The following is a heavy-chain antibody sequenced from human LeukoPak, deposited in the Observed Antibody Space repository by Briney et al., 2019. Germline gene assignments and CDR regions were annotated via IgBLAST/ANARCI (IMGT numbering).Heavy chain of an antibody. CDR3: LKSPYNYDSNGIHYFDY. J-gene: IGHJ4*02. Sequence: GGSLRLSCAASGFTFDDYAVNWVRQAPGKGLEWVSGISWNSGSIGYADSVRGRFTISRDNAKNSLYLQMNSLRVEDMALYYCLKSPYNYDSNGIHYFDYWGREPWSPSPQ. D-gene: IGHD3-22*01. CDR1: GFTFDDYA. CDR2: ISWNSGSI. V-gene: IGHV3-9*03.